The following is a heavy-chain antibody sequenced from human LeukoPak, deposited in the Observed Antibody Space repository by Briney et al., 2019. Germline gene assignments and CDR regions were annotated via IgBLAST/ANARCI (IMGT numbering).Heavy chain of an antibody. CDR2: IYYSGST. CDR1: GFTFSSYA. V-gene: IGHV4-31*02. D-gene: IGHD2/OR15-2a*01. CDR3: VARNQYYYFDY. J-gene: IGHJ4*02. Sequence: LRLSCAASGFTFSSYAMSWIRQHPGKGLEWIGYIYYSGSTYYNPSLKSRVTISVDTSKNQFSLKLSSVTAADTAVYYCVARNQYYYFDYWGQGTLVTVSS.